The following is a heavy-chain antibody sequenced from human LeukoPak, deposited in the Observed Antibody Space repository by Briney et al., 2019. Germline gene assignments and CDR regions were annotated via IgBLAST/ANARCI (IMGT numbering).Heavy chain of an antibody. D-gene: IGHD3-22*01. V-gene: IGHV1-18*01. CDR2: ISAYNGNT. Sequence: GASVKVSCKASGYTFTSYGISWVRQAPGQGLEWMGWISAYNGNTNYAQKLQGRVTMTTDTSTSTAYMELRSLRSDDTAAYYCARRRITMIVVVRDDAFDIWGQGTMVTVSS. CDR1: GYTFTSYG. J-gene: IGHJ3*02. CDR3: ARRRITMIVVVRDDAFDI.